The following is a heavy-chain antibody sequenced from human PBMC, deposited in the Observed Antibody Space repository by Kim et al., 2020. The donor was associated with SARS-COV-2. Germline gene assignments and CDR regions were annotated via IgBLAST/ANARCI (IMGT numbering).Heavy chain of an antibody. CDR3: AKDLDILTGYGPIGPYYYYGMDV. J-gene: IGHJ6*02. D-gene: IGHD3-9*01. Sequence: GGSLRLSCAASGFTFSSYGMHWVRQAPGKGLEWVAVISYDGSNKYYADSVKGRFTISRDNSKNTLYLQMNSLRAEDTAVYYCAKDLDILTGYGPIGPYYYYGMDVWGQGTTVTVSS. CDR2: ISYDGSNK. CDR1: GFTFSSYG. V-gene: IGHV3-30*18.